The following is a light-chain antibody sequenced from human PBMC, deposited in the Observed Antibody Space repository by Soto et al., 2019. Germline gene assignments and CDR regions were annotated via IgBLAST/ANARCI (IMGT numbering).Light chain of an antibody. CDR1: SSDVGGYNY. CDR2: EVN. CDR3: SSYAGRSNV. J-gene: IGLJ1*01. V-gene: IGLV2-8*01. Sequence: QSALTQPPSASGSPGQSVAISCTGTSSDVGGYNYVSWYQQRPGKAPKLMIYEVNKRPSGVPDRFSGSKSGNTASLTVSGLQAEDEADYYCSSYAGRSNVFGTGTKVTVL.